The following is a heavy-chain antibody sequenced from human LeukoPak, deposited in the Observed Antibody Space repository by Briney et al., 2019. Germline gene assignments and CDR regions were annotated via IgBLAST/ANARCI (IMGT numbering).Heavy chain of an antibody. D-gene: IGHD1-26*01. J-gene: IGHJ4*02. CDR3: VKDKVGAGDY. V-gene: IGHV3-64D*06. Sequence: PGGSLRLSCSASGLTFSTCAMHWVRQAPGKGLEYVSSITSNGALIYHAEFVKGRFTISRNNSKNALYLQMSSLRAEDTAVYYCVKDKVGAGDYWGQRTLPTVSS. CDR1: GLTFSTCA. CDR2: ITSNGALI.